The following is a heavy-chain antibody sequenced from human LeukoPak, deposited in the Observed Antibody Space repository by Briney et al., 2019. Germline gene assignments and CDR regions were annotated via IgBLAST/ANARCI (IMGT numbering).Heavy chain of an antibody. D-gene: IGHD4-23*01. CDR2: IKGDGSNI. V-gene: IGHV3-74*01. J-gene: IGHJ4*02. CDR1: GFTFSDYW. CDR3: ARDPDSALTLDS. Sequence: GGSLRLSCVASGFTFSDYWMHWVRRAPGKGLMWASQIKGDGSNIWYADSVKGRFTISRDNAKNTVYLQMNSLRAEDTAMYYCARDPDSALTLDSWGQGTLVTVSS.